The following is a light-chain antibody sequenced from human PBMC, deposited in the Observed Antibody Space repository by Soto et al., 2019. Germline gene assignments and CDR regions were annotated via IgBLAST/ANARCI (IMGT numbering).Light chain of an antibody. Sequence: DIQMTQSPSSLSASVGDRVTITCRASQRISIYLNWYQQKAGRAPKLLIYAASSLQSGVPSRFRGSGSGTDFTLTISSLQPEDFATYYCQQSYNTRALTFGGGTKVEI. CDR3: QQSYNTRALT. CDR2: AAS. J-gene: IGKJ4*01. CDR1: QRISIY. V-gene: IGKV1-39*01.